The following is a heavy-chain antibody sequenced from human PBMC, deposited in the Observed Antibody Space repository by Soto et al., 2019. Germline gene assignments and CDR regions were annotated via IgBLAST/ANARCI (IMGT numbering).Heavy chain of an antibody. CDR1: GYTFTSYA. CDR3: ARLPIAVADLDY. Sequence: QVQLVQSGAEVKKPGASVKVSCKASGYTFTSYAMHWVRQAPGQRLEWMGWINAGNGNTKYSQKFQGRVTITRDTSASTAYMELSSLRSEDTAVYYCARLPIAVADLDYWGQGTLVTVSS. CDR2: INAGNGNT. V-gene: IGHV1-3*01. J-gene: IGHJ4*02. D-gene: IGHD6-19*01.